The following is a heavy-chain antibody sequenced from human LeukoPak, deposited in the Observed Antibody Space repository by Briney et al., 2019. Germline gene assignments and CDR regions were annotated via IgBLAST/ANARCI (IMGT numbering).Heavy chain of an antibody. Sequence: SETLSLTCTVSGGSISSSSYYWGWIHQPPGTGLEWIGSIYYSGSTYYNPSLKSRVTISVDTSKNQFSLKLSSVTAADTAVYYCARDGSVEGYDSSGYYWNNWGQGTLVTVSS. J-gene: IGHJ4*02. V-gene: IGHV4-39*07. D-gene: IGHD3-22*01. CDR3: ARDGSVEGYDSSGYYWNN. CDR2: IYYSGST. CDR1: GGSISSSSYY.